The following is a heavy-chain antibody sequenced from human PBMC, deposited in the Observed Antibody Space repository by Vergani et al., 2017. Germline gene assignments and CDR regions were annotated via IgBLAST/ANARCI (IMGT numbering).Heavy chain of an antibody. D-gene: IGHD3-3*01. J-gene: IGHJ6*03. CDR2: ISGSGGST. CDR1: GFTFSSYA. V-gene: IGHV3-23*01. CDR3: AKDFSGYDFWSGYNYYYYYMDV. Sequence: EVQLLESGGGLVQPGGSLRLSCAASGFTFSSYAMSWVRQAPGKGLEWVSAISGSGGSTYYADSVKGRFTISRDNYKNTLYLQMNSLRAEDTAVYYCAKDFSGYDFWSGYNYYYYYMDVWGKGTTVTVSS.